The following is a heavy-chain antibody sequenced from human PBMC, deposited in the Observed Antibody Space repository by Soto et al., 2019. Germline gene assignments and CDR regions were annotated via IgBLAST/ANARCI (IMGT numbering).Heavy chain of an antibody. CDR1: GYTFTSYD. Sequence: ASVKVSCKASGYTFTSYDINWVRQATGQGLEWMGWMNPNSGNTGYAQKFQGRVTMTRNTSISTAYMELSSLRSEDTAVYYCARDIAAAGRDGMDVWGQGTTVTAP. J-gene: IGHJ6*02. V-gene: IGHV1-8*01. D-gene: IGHD6-13*01. CDR3: ARDIAAAGRDGMDV. CDR2: MNPNSGNT.